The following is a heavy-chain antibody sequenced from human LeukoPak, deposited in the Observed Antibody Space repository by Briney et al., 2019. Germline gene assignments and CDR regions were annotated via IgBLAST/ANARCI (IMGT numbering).Heavy chain of an antibody. CDR3: ARHIVTGTSSFYAFDL. Sequence: GESPKISCKGSGYSFTDYRIGWVRQMAGKGLEWMGITYPRDSDTRYSPSFQGQVTISADRSISTAYLQWSSLKASDTAIYYCARHIVTGTSSFYAFDLWGQGTMVTVSS. V-gene: IGHV5-51*01. J-gene: IGHJ3*01. D-gene: IGHD1-7*01. CDR1: GYSFTDYR. CDR2: TYPRDSDT.